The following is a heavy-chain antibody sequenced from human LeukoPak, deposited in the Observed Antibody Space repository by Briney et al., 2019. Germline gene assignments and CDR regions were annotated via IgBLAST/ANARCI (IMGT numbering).Heavy chain of an antibody. D-gene: IGHD2/OR15-2a*01. Sequence: SGGSLRLSCAASGFTFSSYTMNWVRQATGKGLEWVSFISGISNFINYARSVKGRFTISRDNAKNSLYLQINSLRAEDTAVYYCARDRDTGEYYQYGMDVGGKGTTVTVSS. V-gene: IGHV3-21*06. CDR2: ISGISNFI. CDR3: ARDRDTGEYYQYGMDV. CDR1: GFTFSSYT. J-gene: IGHJ6*04.